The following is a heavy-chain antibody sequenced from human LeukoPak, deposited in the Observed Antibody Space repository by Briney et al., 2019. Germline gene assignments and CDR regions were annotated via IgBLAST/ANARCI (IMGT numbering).Heavy chain of an antibody. V-gene: IGHV3-30*02. CDR1: GFTFSSNR. Sequence: PGGSLRLSCAASGFTFSSNRMHWVRQAPGKGLEWVAFIRYDGRNKYYGDSVKGRFTISRDNSKNTLYLQMNSLRAEDTAVYYCAKDRRGSCTFDYWGQGTLVTVSS. J-gene: IGHJ4*02. D-gene: IGHD1-26*01. CDR3: AKDRRGSCTFDY. CDR2: IRYDGRNK.